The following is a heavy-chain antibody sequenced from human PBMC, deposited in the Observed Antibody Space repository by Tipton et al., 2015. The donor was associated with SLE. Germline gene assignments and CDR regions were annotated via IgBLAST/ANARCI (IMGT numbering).Heavy chain of an antibody. D-gene: IGHD6-13*01. CDR3: ARGSTIAEGYYYYYYMDV. Sequence: TLSLTCTVSGGSISSYYWSWIRQPPGKGLEWIGYIYYSGSTNYNPSLKSRVTISVDTSKNQFSLNLSSVTAADTAVYYCARGSTIAEGYYYYYYMDVWGKGTTVTVSS. J-gene: IGHJ6*03. V-gene: IGHV4-59*12. CDR1: GGSISSYY. CDR2: IYYSGST.